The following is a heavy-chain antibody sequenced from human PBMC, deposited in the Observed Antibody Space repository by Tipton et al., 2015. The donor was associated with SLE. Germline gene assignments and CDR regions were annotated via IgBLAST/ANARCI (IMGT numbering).Heavy chain of an antibody. J-gene: IGHJ4*02. CDR2: INQDGSNL. Sequence: SLRLSCAASGFTFNDHWMYWVRQTPGKGLEWVANINQDGSNLAYADSVRGRFSISRDNAQNSLILQMNGLRADDTAVYYCVKAFPYDSANNWGQGTLVTVSS. V-gene: IGHV3-7*01. D-gene: IGHD5-12*01. CDR3: VKAFPYDSANN. CDR1: GFTFNDHW.